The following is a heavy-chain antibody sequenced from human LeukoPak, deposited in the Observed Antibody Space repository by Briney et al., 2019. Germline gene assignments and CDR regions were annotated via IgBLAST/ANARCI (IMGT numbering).Heavy chain of an antibody. Sequence: GGSLRLSCAASGFTFSSYAMHWVRQAPGKGLEWVAVISYDGSNKYYADSVKGRFTISRDNSKNTLYLQMNSLRAEDTAAYYCAKIPYSSGWVQNWFDPWGQGTLVTVSS. V-gene: IGHV3-30-3*02. CDR3: AKIPYSSGWVQNWFDP. J-gene: IGHJ5*02. CDR2: ISYDGSNK. D-gene: IGHD6-19*01. CDR1: GFTFSSYA.